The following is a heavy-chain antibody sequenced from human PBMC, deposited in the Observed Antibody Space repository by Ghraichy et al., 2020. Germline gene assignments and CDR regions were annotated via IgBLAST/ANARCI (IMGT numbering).Heavy chain of an antibody. CDR2: ISSSGGST. J-gene: IGHJ4*02. CDR1: GFAFSSYT. V-gene: IGHV3-23*01. D-gene: IGHD4-11*01. CDR3: AKDPQVTTVLN. Sequence: GESLNISCAASGFAFSSYTMIWVRQTPGKGLEWVSSISSSGGSTYYADSVKGRFTISRDNSKNTLYLQMNSLRAEDTALYYCAKDPQVTTVLNWGQGTLVTVSS.